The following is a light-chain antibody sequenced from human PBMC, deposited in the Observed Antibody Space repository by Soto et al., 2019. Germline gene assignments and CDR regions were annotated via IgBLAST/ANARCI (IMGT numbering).Light chain of an antibody. CDR2: DVS. V-gene: IGKV1-5*01. Sequence: DIHLTQSPSTLSASVGDMFTITCRASQSISRWLAWYQQKPGKAPKLLIYDVSSLESGVPSRLSGSTSGTEFTLTISSMKPDDDATYYCQQYGNFWTFGRGTKVDI. J-gene: IGKJ1*01. CDR3: QQYGNFWT. CDR1: QSISRW.